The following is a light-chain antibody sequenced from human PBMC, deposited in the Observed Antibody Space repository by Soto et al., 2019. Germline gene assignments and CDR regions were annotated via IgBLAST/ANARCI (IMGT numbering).Light chain of an antibody. Sequence: DVIVPPSPQSIPVSRGERTTINCRYNQSIVSNSNNKKYLTCYQQKPGKTPKVRXYWXSTRESGVPDRLSGSGSGTDFTLTISSLQAEDVAVYYCQQYSSDPPTFGGGTKLDI. CDR1: QSIVSNSNNKKY. V-gene: IGKV4-1*01. CDR3: QQYSSDPPT. J-gene: IGKJ4*01. CDR2: WXS.